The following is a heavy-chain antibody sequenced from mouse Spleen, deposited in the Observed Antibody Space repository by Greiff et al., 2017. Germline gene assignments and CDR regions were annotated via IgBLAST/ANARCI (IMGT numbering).Heavy chain of an antibody. Sequence: QVQLQQPGAELVKPGASVKMSCKASGYTFTSYWITWVKQRPGQGLEWIGDIYPGSGSTNYIEKFKSKATLTVDTSSSTAYMQLSSLTSEDSAVYYCARGGNYVAMDYWGQGTSVTVSS. V-gene: IGHV1-55*01. CDR3: ARGGNYVAMDY. CDR2: IYPGSGST. J-gene: IGHJ4*01. CDR1: GYTFTSYW. D-gene: IGHD2-1*01.